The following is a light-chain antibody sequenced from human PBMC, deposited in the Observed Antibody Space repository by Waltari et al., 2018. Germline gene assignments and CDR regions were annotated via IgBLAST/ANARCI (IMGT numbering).Light chain of an antibody. Sequence: QSVLTQPPSASGTPGQRVIIAGPGSGSNIGSHTVTWYRQVPGTAPEPLIYRDNQRPSGVPDRFSGSKSGTSASLAISGLQSEDEADYYCAGWDDSLNGVFGGGTKLTVL. J-gene: IGLJ3*02. V-gene: IGLV1-44*01. CDR3: AGWDDSLNGV. CDR1: GSNIGSHT. CDR2: RDN.